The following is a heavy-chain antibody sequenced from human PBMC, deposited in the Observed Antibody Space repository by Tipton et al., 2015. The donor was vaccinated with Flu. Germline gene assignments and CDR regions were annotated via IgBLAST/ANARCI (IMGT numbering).Heavy chain of an antibody. D-gene: IGHD6-19*01. CDR1: GLTLSTYG. CDR2: IWYDGSNK. Sequence: SLRLSCEASGLTLSTYGVHWVRQAPGKGLEWVAVIWYDGSNKYYADSVKGRFTISRDNSKNTLYLQMNSLRAEDTAVYYCARGVYSSGWYPFFDYWGQGTLVTVSS. J-gene: IGHJ4*02. V-gene: IGHV3-33*08. CDR3: ARGVYSSGWYPFFDY.